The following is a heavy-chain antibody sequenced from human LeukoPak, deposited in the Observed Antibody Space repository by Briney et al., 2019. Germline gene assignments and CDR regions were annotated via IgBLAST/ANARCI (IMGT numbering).Heavy chain of an antibody. Sequence: PSETLSLTCTVSGGSISSHYWSWIRQPPGKGLEWIGYIYYSGSTNHNPSLKSRVTISVDTSKNQFSLKLSSVTAADTAVYYCARHGPDCSGGSCYSLIDYWGQGTLVTVSS. CDR2: IYYSGST. CDR3: ARHGPDCSGGSCYSLIDY. D-gene: IGHD2-15*01. CDR1: GGSISSHY. J-gene: IGHJ4*02. V-gene: IGHV4-59*08.